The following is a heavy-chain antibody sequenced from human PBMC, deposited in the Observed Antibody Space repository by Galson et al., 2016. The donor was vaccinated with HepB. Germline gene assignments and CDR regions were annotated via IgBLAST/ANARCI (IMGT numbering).Heavy chain of an antibody. CDR3: VKSNSIPLLLGEENYFDP. Sequence: SETLSLTCAVKGASLSGSYWAWIRQPPGQGLEWIGEINESGTTTYIPSLKSRVSISADTSKKQFSLTLTSVTAADTAVYYCVKSNSIPLLLGEENYFDPWGQGTLVTVSS. CDR2: INESGTT. J-gene: IGHJ5*02. D-gene: IGHD2/OR15-2a*01. CDR1: GASLSGSY. V-gene: IGHV4-34*01.